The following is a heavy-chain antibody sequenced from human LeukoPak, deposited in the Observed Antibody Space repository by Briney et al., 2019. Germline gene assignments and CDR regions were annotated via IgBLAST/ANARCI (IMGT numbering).Heavy chain of an antibody. CDR1: GVSISTSY. CDR2: MSYSGSS. D-gene: IGHD4-17*01. J-gene: IGHJ4*02. Sequence: PAETLSLTCTVSGVSISTSYWSWIRQPPGKGLEWIGYMSYSGSSSYNPSLKGRASISVATSKNQFSLDLNSVTAADAAVYYCARLGGDGDYLFDYWGQGTLVTVSS. CDR3: ARLGGDGDYLFDY. V-gene: IGHV4-59*08.